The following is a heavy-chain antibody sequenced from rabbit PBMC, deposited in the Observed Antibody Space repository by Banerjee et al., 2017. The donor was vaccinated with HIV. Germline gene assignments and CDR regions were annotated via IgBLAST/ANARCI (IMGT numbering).Heavy chain of an antibody. V-gene: IGHV1S45*01. CDR2: IYTGSGGYT. CDR3: ARSTYAYGYTPYFDL. Sequence: QEQLEESGGDLVKPEGSLTLTCTASGFSFNNNYWICWVRQAPGKGLEWIACIYTGSGGYTYYASWAKGRFTISKTSSTTVTLQMTSLTAADTATYFCARSTYAYGYTPYFDLWGQGTLVTVS. CDR1: GFSFNNNYW. J-gene: IGHJ4*01. D-gene: IGHD6-1*01.